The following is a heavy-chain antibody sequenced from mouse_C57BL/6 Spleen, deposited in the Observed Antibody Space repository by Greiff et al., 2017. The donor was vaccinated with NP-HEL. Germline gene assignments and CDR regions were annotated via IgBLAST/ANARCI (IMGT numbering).Heavy chain of an antibody. D-gene: IGHD2-1*01. Sequence: QVQLQQSGAELVKPGASVTISCKASGYAFRSYWMHWVKQRPGKGLEWIGQIYPGDGDTNYNGKFKGKATLTADKSSSTAYMQLSSLTSEDSAVYFCARLGLLYAMDYWGQGTSVTVSS. CDR3: ARLGLLYAMDY. V-gene: IGHV1-80*01. J-gene: IGHJ4*01. CDR1: GYAFRSYW. CDR2: IYPGDGDT.